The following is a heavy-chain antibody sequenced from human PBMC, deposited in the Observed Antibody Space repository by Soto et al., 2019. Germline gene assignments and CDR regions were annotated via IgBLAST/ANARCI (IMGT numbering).Heavy chain of an antibody. CDR1: GGSISSGGYY. Sequence: SETLSLTCTVSGGSISSGGYYWSWIRQHPGKGLEWIGYIYYSGSTYYNPSLKSRVTISVDTSKNQFSLKLSSVTAADMAVYYCARADGNVLDYWGQGTLVTVSS. CDR2: IYYSGST. D-gene: IGHD3-16*01. J-gene: IGHJ4*02. V-gene: IGHV4-31*03. CDR3: ARADGNVLDY.